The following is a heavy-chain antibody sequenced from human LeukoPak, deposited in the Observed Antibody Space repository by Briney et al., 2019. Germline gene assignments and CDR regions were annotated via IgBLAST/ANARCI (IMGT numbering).Heavy chain of an antibody. Sequence: GGSLRLSCAASGFTFSSYGMHWVRQAPGKGLEWVAVIWYDGSNKYYVDSVKGRFTISRDNSKNTLYLQMNSLGAEDTAVYYCARDDDVGSVIDYWGQGTLVTVSS. CDR3: ARDDDVGSVIDY. D-gene: IGHD3-10*01. CDR1: GFTFSSYG. V-gene: IGHV3-33*01. J-gene: IGHJ4*02. CDR2: IWYDGSNK.